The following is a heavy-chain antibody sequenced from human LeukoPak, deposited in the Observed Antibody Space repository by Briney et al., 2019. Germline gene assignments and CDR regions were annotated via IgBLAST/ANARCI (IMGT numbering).Heavy chain of an antibody. D-gene: IGHD3-10*01. V-gene: IGHV1-18*01. Sequence: ASVKVSCKASGYTFASYGITWVRQAPGQGLEWMGWISAYKGNTDYAQNLQGRVTMTTDTSTSTAYMELRSLRSDDTAVYYCARGSYYYAMYYFDYWGQGTLVTVSS. CDR1: GYTFASYG. CDR2: ISAYKGNT. J-gene: IGHJ4*02. CDR3: ARGSYYYAMYYFDY.